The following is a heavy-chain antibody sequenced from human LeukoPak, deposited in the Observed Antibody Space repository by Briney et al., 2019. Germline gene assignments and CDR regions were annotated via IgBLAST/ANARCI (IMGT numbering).Heavy chain of an antibody. D-gene: IGHD3-3*01. CDR3: ARPITIFGVSSWFDP. CDR2: IYYSGST. V-gene: IGHV4-39*01. Sequence: SETLSLTCTVSGGSISSSSYYWGWIRQPPGKGLEWIGSIYYSGSTYYNPSLKSRVTISVDTSKNQFSLKLSSVTAADTAVYYCARPITIFGVSSWFDPWGQGTLVTVSS. J-gene: IGHJ5*02. CDR1: GGSISSSSYY.